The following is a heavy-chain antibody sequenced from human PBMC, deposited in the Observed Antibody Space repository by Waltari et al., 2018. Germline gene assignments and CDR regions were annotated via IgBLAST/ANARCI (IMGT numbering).Heavy chain of an antibody. CDR1: GFTFSSYW. D-gene: IGHD2-2*01. CDR2: IKQDGIEK. J-gene: IGHJ4*02. CDR3: ARGNTPYQLLDAYYFDY. V-gene: IGHV3-7*04. Sequence: EVQLVESGGGLVQPGGSLRLSCAASGFTFSSYWMSWVRQAPGKGLGWVANIKQDGIEKSYVNCVKARFTISRDNAKNLLYLQMNSLRAEDTAGDYCARGNTPYQLLDAYYFDYWGQGTLVTVSS.